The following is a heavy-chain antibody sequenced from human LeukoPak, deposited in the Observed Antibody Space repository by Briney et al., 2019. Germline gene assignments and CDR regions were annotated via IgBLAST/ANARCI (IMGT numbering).Heavy chain of an antibody. CDR1: GFTFSSYW. V-gene: IGHV1-46*01. J-gene: IGHJ5*02. Sequence: GGSLRLSCAASGFTFSSYWMHWVRQAPGQGLEWMGVINPSGSGTRYAQPLQGRVTMTRDTSTNTDYMELSSLTSEDTAVYYCARDNSAGTPTYWWFDPWGQGTLVTVSS. CDR2: INPSGSGT. CDR3: ARDNSAGTPTYWWFDP. D-gene: IGHD1/OR15-1a*01.